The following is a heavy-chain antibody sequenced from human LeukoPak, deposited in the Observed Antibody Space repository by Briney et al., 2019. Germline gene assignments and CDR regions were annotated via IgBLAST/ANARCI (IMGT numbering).Heavy chain of an antibody. CDR2: IRYDVSNK. J-gene: IGHJ6*02. CDR3: AKENIVVVVAAESGGYYGMDV. Sequence: PGGSLRLSCAPYGFTFSSYGMHWVRQAPGKGLEWVAFIRYDVSNKYYADSVKGRFTISRDNSKNTLYLQMNSLRAEDTAVYYCAKENIVVVVAAESGGYYGMDVWGQGTTVTVSS. CDR1: GFTFSSYG. D-gene: IGHD2-15*01. V-gene: IGHV3-30*02.